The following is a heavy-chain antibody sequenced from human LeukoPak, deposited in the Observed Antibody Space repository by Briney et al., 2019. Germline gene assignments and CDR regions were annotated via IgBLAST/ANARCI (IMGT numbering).Heavy chain of an antibody. V-gene: IGHV3-48*03. Sequence: PGGSLRLSCAASGFTCSNYEMNWVRQAPGKGLEWVSYISDSGSTIHYADSVKGRFTISRDNAKNSLYLQMNSLRAEDTAVYYCAGELGYCRGGDYWGQGTLVTVSS. CDR3: AGELGYCRGGDY. CDR1: GFTCSNYE. CDR2: ISDSGSTI. J-gene: IGHJ4*02. D-gene: IGHD2-15*01.